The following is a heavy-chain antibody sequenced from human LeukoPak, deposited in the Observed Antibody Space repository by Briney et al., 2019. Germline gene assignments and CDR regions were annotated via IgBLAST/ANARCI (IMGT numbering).Heavy chain of an antibody. Sequence: GASVKVSCKASGYTFTGYYMHWVRQAPGQGLEWMGWINPNSGGTNYAQKFQGRVTMTRDTSISTAYMELSRLRSDDTAGYYCAREGSVGASWFDPWGQGTLVTVSS. CDR1: GYTFTGYY. D-gene: IGHD1-26*01. CDR3: AREGSVGASWFDP. CDR2: INPNSGGT. V-gene: IGHV1-2*02. J-gene: IGHJ5*02.